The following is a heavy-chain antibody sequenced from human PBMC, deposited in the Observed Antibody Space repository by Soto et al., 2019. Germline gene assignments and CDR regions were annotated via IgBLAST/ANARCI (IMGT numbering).Heavy chain of an antibody. V-gene: IGHV3-23*01. CDR3: AKGKVADDNSGLQYFYYFPMNV. Sequence: EVQLLESGGDLVQPGGSLRLSCAASEFTFSSYAMNWVRQAPGKGLEWVSVISGGGGTTYYADSVKGRFRISRDNSKNTLYLQMNSLRVEDTAVYYCAKGKVADDNSGLQYFYYFPMNVWGQGTTVTVSS. CDR1: EFTFSSYA. D-gene: IGHD3-22*01. CDR2: ISGGGGTT. J-gene: IGHJ6*02.